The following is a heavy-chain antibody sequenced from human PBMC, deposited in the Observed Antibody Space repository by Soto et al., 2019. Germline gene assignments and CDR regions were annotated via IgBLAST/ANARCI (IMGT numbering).Heavy chain of an antibody. Sequence: ASVKVSCKASGGTFSSYAISWLRQAPGQGLEWMGGIIPIFGTANYAQKFQGRVTITADESTSTAYMELSSLRSEDTAVYYCARGYGSGSLYYGMDVWGQGTTVTVSS. CDR1: GGTFSSYA. CDR3: ARGYGSGSLYYGMDV. J-gene: IGHJ6*02. V-gene: IGHV1-69*13. CDR2: IIPIFGTA. D-gene: IGHD3-10*01.